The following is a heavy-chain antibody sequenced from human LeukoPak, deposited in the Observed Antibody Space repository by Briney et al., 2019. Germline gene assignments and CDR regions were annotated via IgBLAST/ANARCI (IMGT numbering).Heavy chain of an antibody. D-gene: IGHD3-22*01. V-gene: IGHV1-2*02. CDR2: INPNSGGT. Sequence: ASVKVSCKASGYTFTGYYMHWVRQAPGQGLEWMGWINPNSGGTNYAQKFQGRVTMTRDTSIGTAYMELSRLRSDDTAVYYCARDEGYYYDSSGSENFQYYWGQGTLVTVSS. CDR3: ARDEGYYYDSSGSENFQYY. CDR1: GYTFTGYY. J-gene: IGHJ4*02.